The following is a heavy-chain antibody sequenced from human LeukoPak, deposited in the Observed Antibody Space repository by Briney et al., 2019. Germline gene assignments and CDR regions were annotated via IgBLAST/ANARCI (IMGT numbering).Heavy chain of an antibody. V-gene: IGHV3-21*01. CDR2: ISSSSTFI. J-gene: IGHJ3*02. D-gene: IGHD2-21*02. CDR1: GFTLSTYW. CDR3: AGAYCGGDCYSGVAFDI. Sequence: PGGSLRLSCAASGFTLSTYWMHWVRHGPGKGLEWVSYISSSSTFIFYADSVKGRFTISRDNAKNSLYLQVNSLRAEDTAVYYCAGAYCGGDCYSGVAFDIWGQGTMVTVSS.